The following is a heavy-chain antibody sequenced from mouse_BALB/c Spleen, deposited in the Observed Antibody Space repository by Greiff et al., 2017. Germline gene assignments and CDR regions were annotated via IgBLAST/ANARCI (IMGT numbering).Heavy chain of an antibody. V-gene: IGHV5-6*02. J-gene: IGHJ2*01. CDR1: GFTFSSYG. Sequence: DVMLVESGGDLVKPGGSLKLSCAASGFTFSSYGMSWVRQTPDKRLEWVATISSGGSYTYYPDSVKGRFTISRDNAKNTLYLQMSSLKSEDTAMYYCARQGNSDYWGQGTTLTVSS. CDR3: ARQGNSDY. CDR2: ISSGGSYT.